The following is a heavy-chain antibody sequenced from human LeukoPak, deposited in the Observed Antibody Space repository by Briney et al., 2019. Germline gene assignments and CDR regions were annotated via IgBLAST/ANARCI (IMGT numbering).Heavy chain of an antibody. D-gene: IGHD3-22*01. CDR1: GFDFGAYE. CDR3: TTLGYHLDS. Sequence: VGSLRLSCAASGFDFGAYEMNWVRQAPGKGLEWVAYFAGSDTTKYYADSVRGRFTISRDNAKKSLYLQMNSLRAEDTALYYCTTLGYHLDSWGQGTLVTVPS. CDR2: FAGSDTTK. J-gene: IGHJ4*02. V-gene: IGHV3-48*03.